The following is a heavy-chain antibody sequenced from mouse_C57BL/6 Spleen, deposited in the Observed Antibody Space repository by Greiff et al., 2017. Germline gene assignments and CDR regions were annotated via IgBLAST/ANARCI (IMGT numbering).Heavy chain of an antibody. CDR1: GYTFTDYN. Sequence: EVQLQQSGPELVKPGASVKIPCKASGYTFTDYNMDWVKQSHGKSLEWIGDINPNNGGTIYNQKFKGKDTLTVDKSSSTAYMELRSLTSEDTAVYYCARSERIRLLYAMDYWGQGTSVTVSA. CDR3: ARSERIRLLYAMDY. V-gene: IGHV1-18*01. CDR2: INPNNGGT. D-gene: IGHD3-2*02. J-gene: IGHJ4*01.